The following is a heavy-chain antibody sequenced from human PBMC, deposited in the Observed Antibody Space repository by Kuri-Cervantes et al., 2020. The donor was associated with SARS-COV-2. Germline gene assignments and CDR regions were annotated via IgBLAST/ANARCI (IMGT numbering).Heavy chain of an antibody. CDR2: ISWDGGST. Sequence: GGSLRLSCAAPGFTFDDYTMNWVRQTPGKGLECVSLISWDGGSTYHAVSVKGRFTIARDNSKNSLYLQMNSLRTGDTALYYCAKGSSGSYEWFDPWGQGTLVTVSS. V-gene: IGHV3-43*01. CDR3: AKGSSGSYEWFDP. CDR1: GFTFDDYT. D-gene: IGHD1-26*01. J-gene: IGHJ5*02.